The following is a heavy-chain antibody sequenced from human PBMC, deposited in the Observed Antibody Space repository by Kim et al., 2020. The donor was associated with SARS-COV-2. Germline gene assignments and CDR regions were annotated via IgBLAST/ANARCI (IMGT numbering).Heavy chain of an antibody. CDR2: ICYSTST. V-gene: IGHV4-31*03. Sequence: SETLSLTCTVSGGSISSGGYYWSWIRQHPGKGLEWIGYICYSTSTYYNPSLKSRVTISVDTSKNQFSLKLSSVTAADTAVYYCARVVVPAAFDFWGQGTLVTVSS. D-gene: IGHD2-2*01. CDR3: ARVVVPAAFDF. CDR1: GGSISSGGYY. J-gene: IGHJ4*02.